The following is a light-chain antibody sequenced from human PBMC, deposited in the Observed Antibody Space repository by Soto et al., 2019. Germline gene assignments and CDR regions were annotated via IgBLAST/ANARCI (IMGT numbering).Light chain of an antibody. CDR3: QQYESYSWT. CDR2: DAS. CDR1: QSVSSW. V-gene: IGKV1-5*01. J-gene: IGKJ1*01. Sequence: IQRAQSPSSLSASVGDRVSIACRASQSVSSWLAWYQQKPGKAPKLLIYDASGLESGVPSRFSGSGSGTEFTLTISSLQPDDSATYYCQQYESYSWTFGQGTKVDIK.